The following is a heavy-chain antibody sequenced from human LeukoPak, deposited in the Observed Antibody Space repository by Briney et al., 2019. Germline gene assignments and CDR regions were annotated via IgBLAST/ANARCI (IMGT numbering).Heavy chain of an antibody. D-gene: IGHD4-17*01. J-gene: IGHJ5*02. Sequence: ASVTVSCKASGYTFTGYYMHWLRQAPGQGREWMGWINPNSGGTNYAQKFQGRVTRTRDTSISTAYMELSRLRSDDTAVYYCARASRHGEKHWFDPWGQGTLVTVSS. CDR3: ARASRHGEKHWFDP. CDR1: GYTFTGYY. V-gene: IGHV1-2*02. CDR2: INPNSGGT.